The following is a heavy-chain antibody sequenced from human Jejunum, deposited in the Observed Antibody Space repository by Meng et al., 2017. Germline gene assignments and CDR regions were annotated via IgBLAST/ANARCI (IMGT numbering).Heavy chain of an antibody. CDR3: ARPMYSNSWQKFNYDY. J-gene: IGHJ4*02. Sequence: ASVKVSCKASGYTFRNYGVTWVRQAPGQGLEWMGWISALNGNTDYTQKPQDRVTMTIDTSTSTAYMELRSLRSDDTAVYYCARPMYSNSWQKFNYDYWGQGTLVTVSS. CDR2: ISALNGNT. V-gene: IGHV1-18*04. D-gene: IGHD2/OR15-2a*01. CDR1: GYTFRNYG.